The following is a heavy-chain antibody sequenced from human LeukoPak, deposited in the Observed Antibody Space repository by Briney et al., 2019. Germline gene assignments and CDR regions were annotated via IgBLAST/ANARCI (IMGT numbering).Heavy chain of an antibody. J-gene: IGHJ6*03. D-gene: IGHD3-3*01. Sequence: SETLSFTCTVSGGSISSYYWSWIRQPPGKGLEWIGYIYYSGSTNYNPSLKSRVTISVDTSKNQFSLKLSSVTAADTAVYYCARGGYYTLEYYYYMDVWGKGTTVTVSS. CDR3: ARGGYYTLEYYYYMDV. CDR2: IYYSGST. V-gene: IGHV4-59*01. CDR1: GGSISSYY.